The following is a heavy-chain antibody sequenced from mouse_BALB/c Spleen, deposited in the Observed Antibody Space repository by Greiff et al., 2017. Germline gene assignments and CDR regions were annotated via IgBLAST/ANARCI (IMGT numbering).Heavy chain of an antibody. V-gene: IGHV14-1*02. Sequence: VQLQQSGAELVRPGALVKLSCKASGFNIKDYYMHWVKQRPEQGLEWIGWIDPENGNTIYDPKFQGKASITADTSSNTAYLQLSSLTSEDTAVYYCALYGNYDLFAYWGQGTLVTVSA. D-gene: IGHD2-10*02. J-gene: IGHJ3*01. CDR2: IDPENGNT. CDR3: ALYGNYDLFAY. CDR1: GFNIKDYY.